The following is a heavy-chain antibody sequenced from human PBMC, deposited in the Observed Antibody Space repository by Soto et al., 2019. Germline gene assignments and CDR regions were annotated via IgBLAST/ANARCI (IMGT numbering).Heavy chain of an antibody. V-gene: IGHV1-46*01. CDR2: INPSGGST. CDR3: AREGGEIAVAPSEAYYYYGMDV. Sequence: GASVKVSCKASGYTFTSYYMHWVRQAPGQGLEWMGIINPSGGSTSYAQKFQGRVTMTRDTSTSTVYMELSSLRSEDTAVYYCAREGGEIAVAPSEAYYYYGMDVWGQGTTVTVSS. CDR1: GYTFTSYY. D-gene: IGHD6-19*01. J-gene: IGHJ6*02.